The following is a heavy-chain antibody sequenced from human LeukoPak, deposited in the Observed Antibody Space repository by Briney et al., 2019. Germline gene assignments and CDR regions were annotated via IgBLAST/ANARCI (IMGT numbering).Heavy chain of an antibody. D-gene: IGHD3-10*01. J-gene: IGHJ4*02. Sequence: GGSLRLSCAASRFTFSSYAMSWVRQAPGKGLEWVSAISGSGGSTYYADSVKGRFTISRDNAKNTLYLQMNSLRAEDTAVYYCARDRGLRGGIDYWGQGTLVTVSS. CDR1: RFTFSSYA. CDR2: ISGSGGST. V-gene: IGHV3-23*01. CDR3: ARDRGLRGGIDY.